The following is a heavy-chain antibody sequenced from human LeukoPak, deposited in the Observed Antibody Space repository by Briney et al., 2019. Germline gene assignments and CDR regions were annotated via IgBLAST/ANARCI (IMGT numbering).Heavy chain of an antibody. CDR2: IYYTGST. D-gene: IGHD3-22*01. V-gene: IGHV4-59*01. CDR1: GGSISSYY. Sequence: SETLSLTCTVSGGSISSYYWSWIRQPPGKGLEWIGYIYYTGSTDYNPSLKSRVAIPVDTSKNQFSLRLSSVTAADTAVYYCARAYYYDSSGQFDYWGQGTLVTVSS. CDR3: ARAYYYDSSGQFDY. J-gene: IGHJ4*02.